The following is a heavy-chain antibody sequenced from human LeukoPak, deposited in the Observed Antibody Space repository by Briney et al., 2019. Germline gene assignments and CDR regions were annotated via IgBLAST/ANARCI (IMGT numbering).Heavy chain of an antibody. CDR1: GFTFSSYW. Sequence: GGSLRLSCAASGFTFSSYWMHWVRQAPGKGLVWVSRINSDGSITSYADSVKGRFTISRDNDKNSVYLQMNSLRDEDTAVYFCTRGRYQLLGPNDSWGQGSLVTVPS. CDR2: INSDGSIT. CDR3: TRGRYQLLGPNDS. D-gene: IGHD2-2*01. V-gene: IGHV3-74*01. J-gene: IGHJ4*02.